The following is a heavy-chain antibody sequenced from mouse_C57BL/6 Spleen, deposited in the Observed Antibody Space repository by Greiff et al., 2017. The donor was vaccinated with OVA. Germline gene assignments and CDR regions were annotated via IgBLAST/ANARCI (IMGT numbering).Heavy chain of an antibody. CDR2: ISDGGSYT. D-gene: IGHD2-1*01. J-gene: IGHJ1*03. CDR3: ARERAYGNYVYWYFDV. CDR1: GFTFSSYA. V-gene: IGHV5-4*01. Sequence: EVMLVESGGGLVKPGGSLKLSCAASGFTFSSYAMSWVRQTPEKRLEWVATISDGGSYTYYPDNVKGRFTISRDNAKHNLYLQMSHLMSEDTAMYYCARERAYGNYVYWYFDVWGTGTTVTVSS.